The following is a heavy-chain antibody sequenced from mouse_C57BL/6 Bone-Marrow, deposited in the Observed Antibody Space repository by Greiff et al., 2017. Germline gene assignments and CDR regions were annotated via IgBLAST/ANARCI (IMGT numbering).Heavy chain of an antibody. V-gene: IGHV2-2*01. CDR1: GFSLTSYG. CDR2: IWSGGST. J-gene: IGHJ4*01. D-gene: IGHD2-5*01. CDR3: AIIVTPNYYAMDY. Sequence: VKVVESGPGLVQPSQSLSITCTVSGFSLTSYGVHWVRQSPGKGLEWLGVIWSGGSTDYNAAFISRLSISKDNSKSQVFFKMNSLQADDTAIYYCAIIVTPNYYAMDYWGQGTSVTVSS.